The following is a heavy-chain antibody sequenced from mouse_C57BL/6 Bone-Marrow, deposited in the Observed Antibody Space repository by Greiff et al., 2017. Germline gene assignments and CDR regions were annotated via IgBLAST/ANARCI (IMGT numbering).Heavy chain of an antibody. V-gene: IGHV1-59*01. D-gene: IGHD1-1*02. Sequence: QVQLQQPGAELVRPGTSVKLSCKASGYTFTSYWMHWVKQRPGQGLDWIGVIDPSDSYTTYNQKFKGKATLTVDTSSSTAYMQHSSLTSEDSAVYYWARWCCDGYACRGQRTLVTVSA. CDR3: ARWCCDGYAC. J-gene: IGHJ3*01. CDR2: IDPSDSYT. CDR1: GYTFTSYW.